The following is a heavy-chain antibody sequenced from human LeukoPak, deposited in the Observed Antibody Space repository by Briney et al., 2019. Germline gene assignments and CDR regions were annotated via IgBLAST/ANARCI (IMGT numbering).Heavy chain of an antibody. CDR2: IYYSGST. CDR3: ARHGESTIFSWFDP. D-gene: IGHD5/OR15-5a*01. Sequence: SETLSLTCTVSGGSLSSSSYYWGWIRQPPGKGLEWIGSIYYSGSTYYNPSLNSLVTISVDTSKNQFSLKLSSVTAADTAVYYCARHGESTIFSWFDPWGQGTLVTVSS. V-gene: IGHV4-39*01. CDR1: GGSLSSSSYY. J-gene: IGHJ5*02.